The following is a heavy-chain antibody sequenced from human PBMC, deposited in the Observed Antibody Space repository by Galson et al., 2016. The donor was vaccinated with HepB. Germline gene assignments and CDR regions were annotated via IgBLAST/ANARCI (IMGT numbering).Heavy chain of an antibody. CDR3: ARSSGSYDQPFDY. V-gene: IGHV1-2*04. Sequence: SVKVSCKASGYTFTDYYIHWVRQAPGQGLEWMGRVNPKTGGTNSAQKFQGWVTMSRDTSIITASMELSRLRSDDPAVYYCARSSGSYDQPFDYWGQGTLVTVSP. J-gene: IGHJ4*02. CDR2: VNPKTGGT. D-gene: IGHD3-22*01. CDR1: GYTFTDYY.